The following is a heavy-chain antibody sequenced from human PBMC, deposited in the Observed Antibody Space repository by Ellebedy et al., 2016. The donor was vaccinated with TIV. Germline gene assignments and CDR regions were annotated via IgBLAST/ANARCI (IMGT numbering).Heavy chain of an antibody. CDR1: GFTFSNYA. Sequence: GGSLRLSCAASGFTFSNYAMHWVRQAPGKGLEWVSFIRYDGSNKNYADSVKGRFTISRDNSKNTVHLQMNSLRSEDTAVYYCAKDSDSSDYLYTGLFDGWGQGTLVTVSS. CDR2: IRYDGSNK. D-gene: IGHD3-22*01. CDR3: AKDSDSSDYLYTGLFDG. V-gene: IGHV3-30*02. J-gene: IGHJ4*02.